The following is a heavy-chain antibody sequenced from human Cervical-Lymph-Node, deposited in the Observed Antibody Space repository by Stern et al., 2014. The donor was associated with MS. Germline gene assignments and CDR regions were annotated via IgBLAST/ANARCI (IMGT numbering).Heavy chain of an antibody. CDR3: AGRYYSDMT. Sequence: VQLVESEGGVVKPGRSLRLSCTTSGFTFDDYAMNWFRQAPGKGLEWVGFIRSEAYGGTTEYAATVRGRFTISRDDSKSVAYLQMTSLRIEDPAVYYCAGRYYSDMTWGQGTRVTVSS. D-gene: IGHD3-22*01. V-gene: IGHV3-49*05. CDR1: GFTFDDYA. J-gene: IGHJ5*02. CDR2: IRSEAYGGTT.